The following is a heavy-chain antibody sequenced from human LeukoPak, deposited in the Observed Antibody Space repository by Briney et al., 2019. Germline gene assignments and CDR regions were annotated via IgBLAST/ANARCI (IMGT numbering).Heavy chain of an antibody. V-gene: IGHV4-59*01. Sequence: SETLSLTCTVSGGSISIYYWSWIRQPPGKGLEWIGYIYHSGSTNYNPSLKSRVTISVDTSKNQFSLMLSSVTAADTAVYYCARYSAPVTSIDYWGQGTLVTVSS. D-gene: IGHD2-21*02. CDR1: GGSISIYY. J-gene: IGHJ4*02. CDR2: IYHSGST. CDR3: ARYSAPVTSIDY.